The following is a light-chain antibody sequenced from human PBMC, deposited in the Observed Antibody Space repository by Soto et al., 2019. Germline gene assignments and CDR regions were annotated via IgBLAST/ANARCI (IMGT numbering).Light chain of an antibody. CDR3: QQYNNWPPDRT. J-gene: IGKJ1*01. CDR2: GAS. Sequence: EIVMTQSPAPLSVSPGQRATLSCRASQSVGSNLAWYQQKPGQAPRPLIYGASTRATGIPARFSGSVYGTEFTLSSRSLQSEDFAIYFCQQYNNWPPDRTCRQRPNVDIK. CDR1: QSVGSN. V-gene: IGKV3-15*01.